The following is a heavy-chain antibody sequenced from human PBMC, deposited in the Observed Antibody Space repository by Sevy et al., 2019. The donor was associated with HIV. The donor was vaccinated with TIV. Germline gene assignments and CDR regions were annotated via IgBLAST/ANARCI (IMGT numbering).Heavy chain of an antibody. D-gene: IGHD5-12*01. Sequence: GGSLRLSCAASGFTFSSYGMHWVRQAPGKGLEWVAVIWYDGSNKYYADSVKGRFTISRDNSKNTLYLQMNSLRAEDTAVYYCARWRLIVATTKGPDAFDIWGQGTMVTVSS. V-gene: IGHV3-33*01. CDR1: GFTFSSYG. CDR2: IWYDGSNK. CDR3: ARWRLIVATTKGPDAFDI. J-gene: IGHJ3*02.